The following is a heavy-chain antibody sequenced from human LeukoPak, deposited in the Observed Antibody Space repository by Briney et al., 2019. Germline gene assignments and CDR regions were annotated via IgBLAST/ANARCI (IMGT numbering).Heavy chain of an antibody. CDR3: ARGRYSSSYVASVDY. Sequence: ASVKVSCKAPGYTFTGYYMHWVRQAPGQGLEWMGWMNPNSGGTNYAQKFQGRVTMTRDTSISTAYMELSRLRSDDTAVYYCARGRYSSSYVASVDYWGQGTLVTVSS. CDR2: MNPNSGGT. CDR1: GYTFTGYY. J-gene: IGHJ4*02. V-gene: IGHV1-2*02. D-gene: IGHD6-13*01.